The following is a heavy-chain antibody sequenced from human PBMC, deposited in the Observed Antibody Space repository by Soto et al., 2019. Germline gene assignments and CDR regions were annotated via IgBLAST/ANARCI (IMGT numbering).Heavy chain of an antibody. CDR3: ARVRVFGVVISQYYGMDV. D-gene: IGHD3-3*01. CDR2: IWYDGSNK. Sequence: PGGSLRLSCAASGFTFSTYAMHWVGRAPGKGLEWVAVIWYDGSNKYYSDSVKGRFTMSRDNSKNTLYLQMNSLRAEDTAVYYCARVRVFGVVISQYYGMDVWGQGTTVTVSS. V-gene: IGHV3-33*01. J-gene: IGHJ6*02. CDR1: GFTFSTYA.